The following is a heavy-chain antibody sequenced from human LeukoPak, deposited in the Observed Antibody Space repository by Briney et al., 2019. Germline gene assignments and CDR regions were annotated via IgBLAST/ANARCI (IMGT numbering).Heavy chain of an antibody. CDR1: GGSISSYY. D-gene: IGHD1-26*01. Sequence: SETLSLTCTVSGGSISSYYWSWIRQPPGKGLEWIGYIYYSGSTNYNPSLKSRVTISVDTSKNQFSLKLSSVTAADTAVYYCARRIVGATNYFDYWGQGTLVTVSS. J-gene: IGHJ4*02. V-gene: IGHV4-59*01. CDR2: IYYSGST. CDR3: ARRIVGATNYFDY.